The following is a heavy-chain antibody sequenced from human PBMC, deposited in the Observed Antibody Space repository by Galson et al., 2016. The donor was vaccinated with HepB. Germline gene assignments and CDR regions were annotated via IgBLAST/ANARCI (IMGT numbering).Heavy chain of an antibody. D-gene: IGHD2-15*01. Sequence: SLRLSCAASGFTFPNYGMHWVRQTPGKGLEWVALMWYDASKNYYADSVKGRFIISRDNSKNTVSLQMNSLRAEDTGVYYCAREYCAGSSCLFDYWGQGTLVTVSS. J-gene: IGHJ4*02. CDR1: GFTFPNYG. CDR3: AREYCAGSSCLFDY. CDR2: MWYDASKN. V-gene: IGHV3-33*01.